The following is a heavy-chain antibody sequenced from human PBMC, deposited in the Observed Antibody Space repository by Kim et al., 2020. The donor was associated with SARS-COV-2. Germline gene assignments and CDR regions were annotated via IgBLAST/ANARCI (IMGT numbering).Heavy chain of an antibody. CDR1: RFTFSSYV. CDR2: ISTGSDYI. V-gene: IGHV3-21*05. D-gene: IGHD6-6*01. Sequence: GGSLRLSCAASRFTFSSYVMNWVRQAPGKGLEWVSYISTGSDYIYYADSVKGRFTISRDNAKNSLYLQMNSLRDEDTAVYYCARELENSSSRGGLWGQGTLVTVSS. CDR3: ARELENSSSRGGL. J-gene: IGHJ4*02.